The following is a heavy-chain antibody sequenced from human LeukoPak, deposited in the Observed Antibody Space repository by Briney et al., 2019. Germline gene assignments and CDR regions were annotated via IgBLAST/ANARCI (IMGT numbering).Heavy chain of an antibody. Sequence: QPGGSLRLSCAASGFTYSSYGMHWVRQAPGKGLEWVAFIRYDGSNKYYADSVKGRFTISRDNSKNTLYLQMNSLRAEDTAVYYCAKVPPTPVDYWGQGTLVTVSS. V-gene: IGHV3-30*02. CDR1: GFTYSSYG. J-gene: IGHJ4*02. CDR2: IRYDGSNK. D-gene: IGHD4-17*01. CDR3: AKVPPTPVDY.